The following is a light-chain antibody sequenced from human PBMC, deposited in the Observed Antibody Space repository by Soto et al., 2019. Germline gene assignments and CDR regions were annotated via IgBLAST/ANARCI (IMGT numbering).Light chain of an antibody. CDR1: LSVSNNY. CDR3: QQYGSSGT. Sequence: ENLLTQSPGTLSLSPRERATLSCRASLSVSNNYLPRYQQKPGQAPRLLIYGASNRATGIPDRFSGSGSGTDFTLTISRLEPEDFAVYYCQQYGSSGTFGQGTKVDIK. CDR2: GAS. J-gene: IGKJ1*01. V-gene: IGKV3-20*01.